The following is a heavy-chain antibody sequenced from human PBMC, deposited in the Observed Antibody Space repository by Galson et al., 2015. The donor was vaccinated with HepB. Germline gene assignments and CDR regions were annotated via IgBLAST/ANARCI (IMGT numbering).Heavy chain of an antibody. Sequence: SLRLSCAASGFTFSDYYMSWIRQAPGKGLEWVSYISSSSSYTNYADSVKGRFTISRDNAKNSLYLQMNSLRAEDTAVYYCARDGRRYGDYPDYWGQGTLVTVSS. CDR1: GFTFSDYY. CDR2: ISSSSSYT. D-gene: IGHD4-17*01. CDR3: ARDGRRYGDYPDY. J-gene: IGHJ4*02. V-gene: IGHV3-11*06.